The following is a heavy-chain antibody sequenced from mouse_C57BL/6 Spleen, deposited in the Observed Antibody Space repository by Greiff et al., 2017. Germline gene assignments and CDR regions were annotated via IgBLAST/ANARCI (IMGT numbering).Heavy chain of an antibody. CDR2: ISSGSSTI. CDR1: GFTFSDYG. V-gene: IGHV5-17*01. D-gene: IGHD2-4*01. J-gene: IGHJ1*03. CDR3: ARDFNDYDVGWYFDV. Sequence: EVHLVESGGGLVKPGGSLKLSCAASGFTFSDYGMHWVRQAPEKGLEWVAYISSGSSTIYYADTVKGRFTISRANAKNTLFLQMTSLRSEDTAMYYCARDFNDYDVGWYFDVWGTGTTVTVSS.